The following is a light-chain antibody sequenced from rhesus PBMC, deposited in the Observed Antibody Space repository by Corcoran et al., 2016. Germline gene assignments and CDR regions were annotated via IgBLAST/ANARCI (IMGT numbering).Light chain of an antibody. V-gene: IGKV1-69*01. CDR3: QQHDNTPSR. Sequence: DIQMTQSPSSLSASVGDRVTITCRASQGISNWLAWYQQKPGKAPKLLIYRSSNLETGVPSRFSGSGSGTDFTLTISSLQPEDIATYYCQQHDNTPSRFGQRTKVEIK. CDR2: RSS. J-gene: IGKJ2*01. CDR1: QGISNW.